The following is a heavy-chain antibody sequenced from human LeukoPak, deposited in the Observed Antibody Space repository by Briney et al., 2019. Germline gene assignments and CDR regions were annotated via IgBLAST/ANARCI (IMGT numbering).Heavy chain of an antibody. CDR2: IYTSGST. CDR3: ARYRSYCSGGSCFPYYFDY. D-gene: IGHD2-15*01. V-gene: IGHV4-61*02. CDR1: GGSISSGSYY. Sequence: SETLSLTCTVPGGSISSGSYYWSWIRQPAGKGLEWIGRIYTSGSTNYNPSLKSRVTISVDTSKNQFSLKLSSVTAADTAVYYCARYRSYCSGGSCFPYYFDYWGQGTLVTVSS. J-gene: IGHJ4*02.